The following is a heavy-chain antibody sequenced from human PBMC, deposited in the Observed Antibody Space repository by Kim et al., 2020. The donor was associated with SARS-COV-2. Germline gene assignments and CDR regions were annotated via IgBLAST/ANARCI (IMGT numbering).Heavy chain of an antibody. CDR2: ISSSSSYT. CDR1: GFTFSDYY. Sequence: GGSLRLSCAASGFTFSDYYMSWIRQAPGKGLEWVSYISSSSSYTNYADSVKGRFTISRDNAKNSLYLQMNSLRAEDTAVYYCARDVGGYCSGGSCYAGWFDPWGQGTLVTVSS. J-gene: IGHJ5*02. D-gene: IGHD2-15*01. CDR3: ARDVGGYCSGGSCYAGWFDP. V-gene: IGHV3-11*06.